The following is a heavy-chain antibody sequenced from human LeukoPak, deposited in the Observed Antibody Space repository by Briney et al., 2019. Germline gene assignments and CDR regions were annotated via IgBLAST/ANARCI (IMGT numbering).Heavy chain of an antibody. V-gene: IGHV3-33*01. D-gene: IGHD4-23*01. CDR3: ARVSEYGGIFDY. J-gene: IGHJ4*02. CDR2: IWYDGSNK. Sequence: PGGSLRLSCAASGFTFSSYGMHWVRQAPGKGLEWVALIWYDGSNKYYADSVKGRFTVSRDNSNNTLFLQMNSLRAENTAVYYCARVSEYGGIFDYWGQGTLVTVSS. CDR1: GFTFSSYG.